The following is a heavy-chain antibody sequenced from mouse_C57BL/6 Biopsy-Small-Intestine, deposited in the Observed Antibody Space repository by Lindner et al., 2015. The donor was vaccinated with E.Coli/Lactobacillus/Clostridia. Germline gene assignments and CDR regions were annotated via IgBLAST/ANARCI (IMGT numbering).Heavy chain of an antibody. D-gene: IGHD1-2*01. Sequence: SVKVSCKTSGYTFTDYYIQWVRQAPGQGLEWMGWINTKSGDTHYAQKFRGRVAMTRDTSISTVFMQLSSLRSDGTAIYYCARGSRYSGAWFGAFHIWGQGTMV. CDR2: INTKSGDT. CDR3: ARGSRYSGAWFGAFHI. CDR1: GYTFTDYY. J-gene: IGHJ3*01. V-gene: IGHV1-84*02.